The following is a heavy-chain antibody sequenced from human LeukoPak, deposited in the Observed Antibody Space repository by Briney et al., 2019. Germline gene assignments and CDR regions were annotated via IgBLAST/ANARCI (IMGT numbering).Heavy chain of an antibody. V-gene: IGHV3-11*04. CDR2: ISSSGSTI. J-gene: IGHJ3*01. CDR1: GFTFSDYY. CDR3: ARDYYDSNGVTWDDAFDV. Sequence: PGGSLRLSCAASGFTFSDYYMSWIRQAPGKGLEWVSYISSSGSTIYYADSVKGRFTMSRDNAKNSVDLQMSSLRAEDTAVYYCARDYYDSNGVTWDDAFDVWGQGTMVTVSS. D-gene: IGHD3-22*01.